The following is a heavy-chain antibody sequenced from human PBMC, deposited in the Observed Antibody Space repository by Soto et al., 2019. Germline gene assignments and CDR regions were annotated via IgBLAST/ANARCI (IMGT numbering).Heavy chain of an antibody. CDR3: ALRHLGSYYNPPDY. CDR1: GFSLSPPGVG. V-gene: IGHV2-5*01. J-gene: IGHJ4*02. Sequence: QITLKESGPALVKPTQTLTLTCTFSGFSLSPPGVGVGWIRQPPGRALEWLALIYWKDDKRYSPSLKSRLTITKDTSRNQVVLTMTNMDPVDTATYYCALRHLGSYYNPPDYWGQGTLVTVSS. CDR2: IYWKDDK. D-gene: IGHD3-10*01.